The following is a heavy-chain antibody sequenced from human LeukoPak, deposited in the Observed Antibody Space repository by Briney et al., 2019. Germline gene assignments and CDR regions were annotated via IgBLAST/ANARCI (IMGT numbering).Heavy chain of an antibody. CDR2: INQDGSEE. CDR3: VRDGGVSGYDLLDN. V-gene: IGHV3-7*01. CDR1: GFTFSNYW. D-gene: IGHD5-12*01. Sequence: GGSLRLSCTASGFTFSNYWMTWVRQAPEKGLEWVAHINQDGSEEHYMDSVKARFTISRDNAKNSLSLQMNSLRAEDTAMYYCVRDGGVSGYDLLDNWGQGTLVTVSS. J-gene: IGHJ4*02.